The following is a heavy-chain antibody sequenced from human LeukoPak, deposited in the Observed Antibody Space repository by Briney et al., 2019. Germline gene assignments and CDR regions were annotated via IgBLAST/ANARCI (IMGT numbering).Heavy chain of an antibody. Sequence: PGGSLRLSCAASGFTFSSYAMSWVRQAPGKGLEWVSAISGSGGSTYYADSVKGRFTISRDTSKNTPYLQMNSLRAEDTAVYYCAKDEGYSYGFGGQGTLVTVSS. CDR3: AKDEGYSYGF. V-gene: IGHV3-23*01. CDR2: ISGSGGST. J-gene: IGHJ4*02. D-gene: IGHD5-18*01. CDR1: GFTFSSYA.